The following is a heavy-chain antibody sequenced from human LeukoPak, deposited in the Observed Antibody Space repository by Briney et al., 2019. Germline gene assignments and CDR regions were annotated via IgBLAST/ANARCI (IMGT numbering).Heavy chain of an antibody. V-gene: IGHV3-23*01. CDR2: ISGSGGST. CDR1: GFTFSSYA. J-gene: IGHJ6*02. CDR3: AKDRLVYSGHDYMYYYYGMDV. Sequence: GALRLSCAASGFTFSSYAMSWVRQAPGKGLKWISAISGSGGSTHYADSVKGRFTISRDNSKNTLYLQMSSLRAEDTAVYYCAKDRLVYSGHDYMYYYYGMDVWGQGTTLTVSS. D-gene: IGHD5-12*01.